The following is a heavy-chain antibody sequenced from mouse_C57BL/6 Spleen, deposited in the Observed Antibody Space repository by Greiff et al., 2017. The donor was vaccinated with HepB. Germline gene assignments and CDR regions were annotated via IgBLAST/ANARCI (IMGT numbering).Heavy chain of an antibody. J-gene: IGHJ2*01. D-gene: IGHD1-1*01. Sequence: EVKVVESGGGLVQPGGSLSLSCAASGFTFTDYYMSWVRQPPGKALEWLGFIRNKANGYTTEYSASVKGRFTISRDNSQSILYLQMNALRAEDSATYYCPRYYYGSSPDYFDYWGQGTTLTVSS. V-gene: IGHV7-3*01. CDR2: IRNKANGYTT. CDR1: GFTFTDYY. CDR3: PRYYYGSSPDYFDY.